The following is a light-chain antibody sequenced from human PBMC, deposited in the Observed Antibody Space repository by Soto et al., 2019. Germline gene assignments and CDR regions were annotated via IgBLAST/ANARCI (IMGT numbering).Light chain of an antibody. J-gene: IGKJ1*01. CDR2: DAS. CDR1: RRINRW. V-gene: IGKV1-5*01. Sequence: QMTQSPSTLSASLLYGGTITCRARRRINRWLAWYQQKPGKAPKLMISDASNLENGVPSRLSGSGSGTEFTLTISSLQSADFANYYCHHYSDYCQFAQGTXVEIK. CDR3: HHYSDYCQ.